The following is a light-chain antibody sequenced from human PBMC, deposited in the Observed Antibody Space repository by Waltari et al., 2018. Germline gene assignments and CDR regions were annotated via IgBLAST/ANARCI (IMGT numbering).Light chain of an antibody. V-gene: IGLV1-40*01. CDR2: GNS. J-gene: IGLJ3*02. Sequence: QSVLTQPPSVSGAPGQRVTISCTGSSSNIGAGYDVHWYQQLPGTAPKLLIYGNSNQPSGVPDRFSGATSGTSASLASTGLQAEDEADYYCQSYDSSLSGWVFGGGTKLTVL. CDR3: QSYDSSLSGWV. CDR1: SSNIGAGYD.